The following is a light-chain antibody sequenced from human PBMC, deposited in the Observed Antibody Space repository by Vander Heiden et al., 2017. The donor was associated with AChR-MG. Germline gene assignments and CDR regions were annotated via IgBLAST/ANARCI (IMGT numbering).Light chain of an antibody. CDR3: SSYAGSNNLV. CDR1: SSDVGGYNL. J-gene: IGLJ2*01. V-gene: IGLV2-8*01. CDR2: EVS. Sequence: QSALTQPPSASGSPGQSVTIPCTGPSSDVGGYNLSSGTQQHQGKAPQLMIYEVSKRPSGVPDRFSGSKSGTTASLTVSGLQAEEEADYYCSSYAGSNNLVFGGGTKLTVL.